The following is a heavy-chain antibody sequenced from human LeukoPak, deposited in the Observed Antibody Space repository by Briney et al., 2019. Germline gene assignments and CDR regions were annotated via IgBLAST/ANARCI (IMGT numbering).Heavy chain of an antibody. CDR1: GGSISSYY. CDR3: ARVSRSGWYYFDY. D-gene: IGHD6-19*01. V-gene: IGHV4-59*01. J-gene: IGHJ4*02. CDR2: IYYSGST. Sequence: SETLSLTCTVSGGSISSYYWSWIRQPPGKGLEWIGYIYYSGSTNYNPSLKSRVTVSVDTSQNQFSLKVSSVTAADTAVYYCARVSRSGWYYFDYWGQETLVTVSS.